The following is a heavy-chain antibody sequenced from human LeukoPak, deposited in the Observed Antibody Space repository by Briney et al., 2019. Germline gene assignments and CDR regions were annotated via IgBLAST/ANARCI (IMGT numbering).Heavy chain of an antibody. V-gene: IGHV3-74*01. J-gene: IGHJ4*02. CDR2: TNNDGSST. D-gene: IGHD3-22*01. Sequence: QPGGSLGLSCAASGFTFSAYWMHWVRQAPGKGLEWVSRTNNDGSSTTYADSVKGRFTISRDNAKNTLYLQMNSLRAEDTAVYYCARDLELAYYDSTGYEYWGQGNLVTVSS. CDR1: GFTFSAYW. CDR3: ARDLELAYYDSTGYEY.